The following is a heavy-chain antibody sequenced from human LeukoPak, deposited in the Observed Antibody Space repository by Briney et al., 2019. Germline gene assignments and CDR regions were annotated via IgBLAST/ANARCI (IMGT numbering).Heavy chain of an antibody. V-gene: IGHV1-8*01. J-gene: IGHJ5*02. CDR1: GYTFTSYD. D-gene: IGHD3-9*01. CDR2: MNPNSGNT. CDR3: ARGRMTGYYRHNWFDP. Sequence: ASVKVSCKASGYTFTSYDINWVRQATGQGLEWIGWMNPNSGNTGYAQKFQGRVTMTRNTSISTAYMELSSLRSEDTAVYYCARGRMTGYYRHNWFDPWGQGTLVTVSS.